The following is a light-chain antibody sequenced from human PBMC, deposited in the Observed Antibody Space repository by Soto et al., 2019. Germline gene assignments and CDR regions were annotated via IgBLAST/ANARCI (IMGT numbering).Light chain of an antibody. V-gene: IGKV3-15*01. Sequence: EVVMTQSPATLSLSPGERATLSCRASQSVGSNLAWYQQKPGQAPRLLVFGASTTATGIPASISGSGSGTQFTLTISSLQCEDYAVYYCQQYNDWPLTFGGGTKVEIK. J-gene: IGKJ4*01. CDR1: QSVGSN. CDR2: GAS. CDR3: QQYNDWPLT.